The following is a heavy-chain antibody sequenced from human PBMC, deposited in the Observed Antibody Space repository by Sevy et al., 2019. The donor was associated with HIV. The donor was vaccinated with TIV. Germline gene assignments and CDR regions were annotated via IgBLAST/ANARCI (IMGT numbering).Heavy chain of an antibody. CDR2: ISYDGSNK. D-gene: IGHD5-18*01. J-gene: IGHJ3*02. CDR3: AREWGRGYSYADTGLAFDI. Sequence: GGSLRLSCAASGFTFSSYAMHWVRQAPGKGLEWVAVISYDGSNKCYSDSVKGRFTISRDNSKNTLYLQMNSLRAEDTAVYYSAREWGRGYSYADTGLAFDIWGQGTMVTVSS. V-gene: IGHV3-30-3*01. CDR1: GFTFSSYA.